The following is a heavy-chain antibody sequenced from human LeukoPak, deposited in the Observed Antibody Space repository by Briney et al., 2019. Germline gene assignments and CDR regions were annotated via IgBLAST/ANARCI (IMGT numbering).Heavy chain of an antibody. J-gene: IGHJ3*02. V-gene: IGHV4-59*01. CDR3: ARGAGDYYGSGADTFDI. CDR2: IYYSGST. D-gene: IGHD3-10*01. CDR1: GGSISSYY. Sequence: PSETLSLTCTVSGGSISSYYWSWIRQPPGKGLEWIGYIYYSGSTNYNPSLKSRVTISVDTSKNQFSLKLSSVTAADTAVYYCARGAGDYYGSGADTFDILGQGTMVTVSS.